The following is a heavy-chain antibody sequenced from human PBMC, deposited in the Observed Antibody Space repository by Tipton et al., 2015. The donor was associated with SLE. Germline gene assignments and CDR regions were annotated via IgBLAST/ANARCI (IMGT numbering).Heavy chain of an antibody. CDR1: GGSISSYY. V-gene: IGHV4-59*08. CDR3: ARGVTLDV. CDR2: VYHSGST. D-gene: IGHD3-10*01. J-gene: IGHJ6*02. Sequence: TLSLTCTVSGGSISSYYWSWIRQPPGKGLEWIGHVYHSGSTIYNPSLKSRVTISIDTSKKEFSLNLTYVTAADTAVYYCARGVTLDVWGQGTTVIVSS.